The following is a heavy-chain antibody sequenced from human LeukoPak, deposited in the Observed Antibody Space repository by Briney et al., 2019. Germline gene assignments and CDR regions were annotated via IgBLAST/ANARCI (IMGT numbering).Heavy chain of an antibody. CDR1: GFTFSSYW. CDR2: IKQDGSEK. V-gene: IGHV3-7*03. D-gene: IGHD1-14*01. Sequence: TGGSLRLSCAASGFTFSSYWMSWVRQAPGKGLEWVANIKQDGSEKYYVDSVKGRFTISRDNAKNSLYLQMNSLRAEDTAVYYCAREVPTSTGENWFGPWGQGTLVTVSS. CDR3: AREVPTSTGENWFGP. J-gene: IGHJ5*02.